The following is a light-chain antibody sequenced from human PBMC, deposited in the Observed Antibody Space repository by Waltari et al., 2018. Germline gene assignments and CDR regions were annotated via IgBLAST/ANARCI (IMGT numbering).Light chain of an antibody. J-gene: IGKJ4*01. CDR2: GTS. CDR3: QQYDGEVLT. Sequence: CRASQSVTGISLGWYQHKLGQTPRLRSYGTSTRATGIPDRFSGGGSGTDFTLTISRLEPEDFAVYYCQQYDGEVLTFGGGTKVEI. V-gene: IGKV3-20*01. CDR1: QSVTGIS.